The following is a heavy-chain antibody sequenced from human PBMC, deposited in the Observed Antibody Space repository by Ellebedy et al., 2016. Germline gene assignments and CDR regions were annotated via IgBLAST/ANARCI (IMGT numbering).Heavy chain of an antibody. CDR1: GDSINSGTYY. V-gene: IGHV4-61*02. J-gene: IGHJ4*02. CDR3: ATLTIPGGSDF. D-gene: IGHD2-21*01. CDR2: ISTSGNI. Sequence: SETLSLTXTVSGDSINSGTYYWSWIRQPAGKGLEWIGRISTSGNIIYNPSLKSRVTMSVDTSKNYFSLELTSVTAADTAVYYCATLTIPGGSDFWGQGTLVTVSS.